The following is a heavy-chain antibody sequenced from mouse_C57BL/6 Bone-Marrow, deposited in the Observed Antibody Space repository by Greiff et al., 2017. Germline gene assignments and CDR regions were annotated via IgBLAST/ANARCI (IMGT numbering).Heavy chain of an antibody. D-gene: IGHD1-1*01. J-gene: IGHJ1*03. V-gene: IGHV5-17*01. CDR2: ISSGSSTI. CDR1: GFTFSDYG. CDR3: ARHYYGSSYWYFDV. Sequence: VMLVESGGGLVKPGGSLKLSCAASGFTFSDYGMHWVRQAPEKGLEWVAYISSGSSTIYYADTVKGRFTISRDNAKNTLFLQMTSLRSEDTAMYYCARHYYGSSYWYFDVWGTGTTVTVSS.